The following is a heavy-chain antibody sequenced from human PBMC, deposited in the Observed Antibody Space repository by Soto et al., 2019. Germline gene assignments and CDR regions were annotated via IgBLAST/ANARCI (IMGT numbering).Heavy chain of an antibody. D-gene: IGHD1-20*01. CDR2: IMPTSGRP. CDR1: GGTFSRSA. CDR3: ARTTITGSSPPRGFFDL. J-gene: IGHJ2*01. V-gene: IGHV1-69*01. Sequence: QVQLVQSGAEVKKPGSSVKVSCKASGGTFSRSAISWVRQAPGQGLECMGVIMPTSGRPDYAQKFQGRVIINADESTSTDYMERSGLSSEDTAMYYCARTTITGSSPPRGFFDLWGRGTLVTVSS.